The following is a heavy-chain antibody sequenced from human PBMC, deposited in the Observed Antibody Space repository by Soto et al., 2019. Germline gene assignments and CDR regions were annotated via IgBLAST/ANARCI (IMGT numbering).Heavy chain of an antibody. CDR1: EFTFSNYA. V-gene: IGHV3-21*01. D-gene: IGHD3-22*01. J-gene: IGHJ4*02. Sequence: EVQLVESGGGLVKPGGSLRLSCAASEFTFSNYAMSWVRQAPGKGLEWVSYISSSSNHIYYADSVKGRFTVSRDNAKNSLYLHMNSMRTVDTAVYYCARDPEKDYYGSWSSLDCWGQGTLFTVSS. CDR2: ISSSSNHI. CDR3: ARDPEKDYYGSWSSLDC.